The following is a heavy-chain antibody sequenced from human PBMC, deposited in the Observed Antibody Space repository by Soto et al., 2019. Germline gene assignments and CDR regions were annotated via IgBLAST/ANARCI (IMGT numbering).Heavy chain of an antibody. Sequence: GGSLRLSCIGSGFTFSHYSMNWVRLAPGKGLEWVSSISKSSSIIAQAESVKGRFTISRDNAKNSVYLDVSSLRAEDTAVYYCARAPDYGPHLDYWGQGILVTVSS. CDR3: ARAPDYGPHLDY. CDR1: GFTFSHYS. CDR2: ISKSSSII. D-gene: IGHD4-17*01. V-gene: IGHV3-21*04. J-gene: IGHJ4*02.